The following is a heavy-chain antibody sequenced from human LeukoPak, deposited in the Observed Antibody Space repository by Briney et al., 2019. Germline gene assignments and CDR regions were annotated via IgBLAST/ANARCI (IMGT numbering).Heavy chain of an antibody. J-gene: IGHJ4*02. CDR2: IRSKAYGGTT. Sequence: PGGSLRLSCTASGFTFGDYAMSWVRQAPGKGLEWVGFIRSKAYGGTTEYAASVKDRFTISRDDSKSIAYLQMNSLKTEDTAVYYCTRDYYDSSGYYTNANWGQGTLVTVSS. CDR1: GFTFGDYA. D-gene: IGHD3-22*01. CDR3: TRDYYDSSGYYTNAN. V-gene: IGHV3-49*04.